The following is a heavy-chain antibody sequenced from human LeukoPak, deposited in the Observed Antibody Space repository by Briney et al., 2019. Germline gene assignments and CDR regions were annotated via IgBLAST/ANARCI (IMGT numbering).Heavy chain of an antibody. D-gene: IGHD1-1*01. Sequence: SPTLSLTFSISAARVTINSDAWNWIRQSPSRGLEWLGRTYYRSKWYNDYAVSVKSRITINPDTSKNQFSLQLNSVTPEDTAVYYCARERGTYYYYMDVWGKGTTVTVSS. CDR2: TYYRSKWYN. V-gene: IGHV6-1*01. J-gene: IGHJ6*03. CDR1: AARVTINSDA. CDR3: ARERGTYYYYMDV.